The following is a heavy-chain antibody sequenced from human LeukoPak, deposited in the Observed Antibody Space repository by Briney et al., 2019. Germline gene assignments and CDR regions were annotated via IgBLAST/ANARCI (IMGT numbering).Heavy chain of an antibody. CDR3: AKDKAGTIVWYGRWAIGLFDY. CDR1: GFNFDAYA. V-gene: IGHV3-43*02. D-gene: IGHD6-13*01. CDR2: ISADGGST. Sequence: GGSLRLSCAASGFNFDAYAMHWVRQAPGKGLQWISLISADGGSTYYADSVKGRFTISRDNSRNSLYLQMNSLTTEDTAFYYCAKDKAGTIVWYGRWAIGLFDYWGQGTLVIVSS. J-gene: IGHJ4*02.